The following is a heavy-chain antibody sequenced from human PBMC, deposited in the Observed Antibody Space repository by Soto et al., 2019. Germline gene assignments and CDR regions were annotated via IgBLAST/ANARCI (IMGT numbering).Heavy chain of an antibody. CDR2: INHSGST. CDR1: GGSFSGYY. CDR3: ARGRRGNYGMEV. J-gene: IGHJ6*02. Sequence: SETLSLTCAVYGGSFSGYYWSWIRQPPGKGLEWIGEINHSGSTNYNPSLKSRVTISVDTSKNQFSLKLSSVTAADTAVYYCARGRRGNYGMEVWGQGTTVTVSS. V-gene: IGHV4-34*01.